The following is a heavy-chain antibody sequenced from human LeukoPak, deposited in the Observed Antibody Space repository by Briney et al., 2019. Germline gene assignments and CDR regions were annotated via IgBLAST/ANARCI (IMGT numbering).Heavy chain of an antibody. CDR2: IRYDGSNT. V-gene: IGHV3-30*02. CDR3: VKKRGYSGYGSFYFDN. J-gene: IGHJ4*02. CDR1: GFTFSSYG. Sequence: GGSLRLSCAASGFTFSSYGMHWVCQAPGKGLEWVAFIRYDGSNTEYVDSVKGRFTISRDDSKNTLYVEMSSLRAEDTAMYYCVKKRGYSGYGSFYFDNWGQGTLVTVSS. D-gene: IGHD5-12*01.